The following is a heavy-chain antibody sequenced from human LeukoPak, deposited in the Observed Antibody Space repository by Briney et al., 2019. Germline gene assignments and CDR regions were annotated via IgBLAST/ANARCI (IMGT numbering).Heavy chain of an antibody. V-gene: IGHV3-30-3*01. J-gene: IGHJ4*02. Sequence: GGSLRLSCAASGFTFSSYAIHWVRQAPGRGLEWVAVISYDGSNKYYADSVKGRFTISRDNSKNTLYLQMNSLRAEDTAVYYCARETGSAVGSTDFDYWGQGTLVTVSS. CDR3: ARETGSAVGSTDFDY. D-gene: IGHD4-17*01. CDR2: ISYDGSNK. CDR1: GFTFSSYA.